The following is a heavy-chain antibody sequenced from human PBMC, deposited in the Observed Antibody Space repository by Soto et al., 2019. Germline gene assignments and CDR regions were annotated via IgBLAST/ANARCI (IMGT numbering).Heavy chain of an antibody. D-gene: IGHD6-13*01. Sequence: QVQLVQSGAEVKKPGSSVKVSCKASGGTFSSYAISWVRQAPGQGLEWMGGIIPIFGTANYAQKFHGRVTITADESTSTAYMELSSLRSEDTAVYYCARGTISSWYPARYYYYGMDVWGQGTTVTVSS. CDR2: IIPIFGTA. CDR3: ARGTISSWYPARYYYYGMDV. CDR1: GGTFSSYA. J-gene: IGHJ6*02. V-gene: IGHV1-69*01.